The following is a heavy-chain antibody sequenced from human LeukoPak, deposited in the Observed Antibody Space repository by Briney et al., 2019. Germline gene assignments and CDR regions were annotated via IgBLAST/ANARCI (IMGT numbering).Heavy chain of an antibody. CDR2: IFYSGST. CDR1: GDSISSSSYY. J-gene: IGHJ6*04. CDR3: AELGITMIGGV. Sequence: PSETLSLTCTVSGDSISSSSYYWGWIRQPPGKGLEWTGTIFYSGSTYYNPSLKSRVTLSVDTSKNQYSLKLSSVTAADTAVYYCAELGITMIGGVWGKGTTVTISS. D-gene: IGHD3-10*02. V-gene: IGHV4-39*01.